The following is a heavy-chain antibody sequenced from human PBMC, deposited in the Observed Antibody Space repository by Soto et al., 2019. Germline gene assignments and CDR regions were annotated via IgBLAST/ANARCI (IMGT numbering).Heavy chain of an antibody. Sequence: EVQLVESGGGWVHPGGPLGPSCAASGLTSGDYRLAWARKAPGKGLEWVSYISSSSSTIYYADSVKGRFTISRDNAKNSLYLQMNSLRDEDTAVYYCARDAGSWGYWGQGTLVTVSS. J-gene: IGHJ4*02. CDR2: ISSSSSTI. D-gene: IGHD3-10*01. V-gene: IGHV3-48*02. CDR3: ARDAGSWGY. CDR1: GLTSGDYR.